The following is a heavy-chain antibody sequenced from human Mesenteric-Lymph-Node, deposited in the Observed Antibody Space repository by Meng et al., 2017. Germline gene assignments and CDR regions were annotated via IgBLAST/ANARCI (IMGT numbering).Heavy chain of an antibody. CDR3: AKSGSFSLLRGNMDV. Sequence: GGSLRLSCAASGFTFTTYGMNWLRQAPGKGLEWVAMIWYDERSESFAASVKGRFTISRDDSKNTLYLQMNSLRAEDTAVYYCAKSGSFSLLRGNMDVWGQGTTVTVSS. J-gene: IGHJ6*02. D-gene: IGHD3-10*01. CDR1: GFTFTTYG. CDR2: IWYDERSE. V-gene: IGHV3-33*06.